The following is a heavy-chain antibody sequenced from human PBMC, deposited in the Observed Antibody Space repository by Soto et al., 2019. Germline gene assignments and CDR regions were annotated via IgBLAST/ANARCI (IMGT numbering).Heavy chain of an antibody. Sequence: SETLSLTCTVSGGSVSSGSYYWSWIRQPPGKGLEWIGYIYYSGSTNYNPSLKSRVTISVDTSKNQFSLKLSSVTAADTAVYYCESLAVAGKIVYWGQGTLVTVSS. J-gene: IGHJ4*02. D-gene: IGHD6-19*01. CDR3: ESLAVAGKIVY. V-gene: IGHV4-61*01. CDR2: IYYSGST. CDR1: GGSVSSGSYY.